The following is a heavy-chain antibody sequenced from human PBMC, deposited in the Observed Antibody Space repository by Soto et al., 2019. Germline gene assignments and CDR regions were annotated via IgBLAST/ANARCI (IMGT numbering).Heavy chain of an antibody. CDR1: GFTASSNF. V-gene: IGHV3-53*05. Sequence: PGGSLRLSCAASGFTASSNFMSWVRQAPGKGLEWVSILYSGGITYYADSVKGRFTISRDNSKDNIYLEMNGLRPEDSAVYYCAESAGAYRHQYNGMDVWGQGTTVTVSS. D-gene: IGHD3-16*02. J-gene: IGHJ6*02. CDR2: LYSGGIT. CDR3: AESAGAYRHQYNGMDV.